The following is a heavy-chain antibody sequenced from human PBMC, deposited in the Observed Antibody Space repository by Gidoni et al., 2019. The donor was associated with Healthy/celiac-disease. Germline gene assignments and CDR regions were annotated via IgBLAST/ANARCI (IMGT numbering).Heavy chain of an antibody. Sequence: EVQLVESGGGLIQPGGSLRLSCAASGFTVSSNYMSWVRQAPGKGLEWVSVIYSGGSTYYADSVKGRFTISRDNSKNTLYLQMNSLRAEDTAVYYCASSEPGYSSGAFGYWGQGTLVTVSS. CDR1: GFTVSSNY. CDR2: IYSGGST. D-gene: IGHD6-19*01. CDR3: ASSEPGYSSGAFGY. V-gene: IGHV3-53*01. J-gene: IGHJ4*02.